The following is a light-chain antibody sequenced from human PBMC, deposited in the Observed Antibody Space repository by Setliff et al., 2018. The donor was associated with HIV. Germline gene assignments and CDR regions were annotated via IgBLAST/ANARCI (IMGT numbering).Light chain of an antibody. CDR2: TTN. CDR1: SSNIGRNT. V-gene: IGLV1-44*01. CDR3: ASWDDSLNGWV. J-gene: IGLJ3*02. Sequence: QSVLTQPPSASGTPGQRVTISCSGSSSNIGRNTVNWYQQLPGTAPKLLIYTTNQRPSGVPDRFSGSKSGTSASLAISGLQSEDEADYHCASWDDSLNGWVFGGGTKVTVL.